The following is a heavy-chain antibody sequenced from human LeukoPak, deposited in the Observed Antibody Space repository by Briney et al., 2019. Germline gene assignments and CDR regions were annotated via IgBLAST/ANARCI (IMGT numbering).Heavy chain of an antibody. D-gene: IGHD3-10*01. J-gene: IGHJ4*02. CDR3: ARGLAGSSSGTLSVFDY. V-gene: IGHV4-34*01. CDR1: GGSFSGYY. CDR2: INHSGST. Sequence: RTSETLSLTCAVYGGSFSGYYWSWIRQPPGKGLEWIGEINHSGSTNYNPSLKSRVTISVDTSKNQFSLKLSSVTAADTAVYYCARGLAGSSSGTLSVFDYWGQGTLVTVSS.